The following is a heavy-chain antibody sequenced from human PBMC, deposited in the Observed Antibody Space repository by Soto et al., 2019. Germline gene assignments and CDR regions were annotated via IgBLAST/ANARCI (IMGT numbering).Heavy chain of an antibody. Sequence: GGSLRLSCAASGFTFSSYAMSWVRQAPGKGLERVSAISGSGGSTYYADSVKGRFTISRDNSKNTLYLQMNSLRAEDTAVYYCAKVGGCSSTSCYEVNYYYYGMDVWGQGTTVTVSS. CDR3: AKVGGCSSTSCYEVNYYYYGMDV. J-gene: IGHJ6*02. CDR2: ISGSGGST. CDR1: GFTFSSYA. V-gene: IGHV3-23*01. D-gene: IGHD2-2*01.